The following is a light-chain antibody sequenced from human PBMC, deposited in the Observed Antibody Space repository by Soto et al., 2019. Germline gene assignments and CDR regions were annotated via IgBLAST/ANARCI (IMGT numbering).Light chain of an antibody. CDR2: WAS. J-gene: IGKJ1*01. CDR3: QQYYSPPWT. CDR1: QSVLFSSNNKNY. V-gene: IGKV4-1*01. Sequence: DLLLTHSPDSLAVSLGERATINCKSSQSVLFSSNNKNYLAWYQQKPGQSPKLLIYWASTRESGVPDRFSGSGSGTDFTLTISSLQAADVAVYFCQQYYSPPWTFGPGTKVDIK.